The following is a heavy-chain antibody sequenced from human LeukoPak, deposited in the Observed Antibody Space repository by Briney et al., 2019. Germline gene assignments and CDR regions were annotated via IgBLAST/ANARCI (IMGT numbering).Heavy chain of an antibody. CDR3: ARAFPPPDGRDY. CDR1: GFTFSNAW. V-gene: IGHV4-4*07. CDR2: IYTSGST. D-gene: IGHD2-8*01. Sequence: GSLRLSCAASGFTFSNAWMSWIRQPAGKGLEWIGRIYTSGSTNYNPSLKSRVTMSVDTSKNQFSLKLSSVTAADTAVYYCARAFPPPDGRDYWGQGTLVTVSS. J-gene: IGHJ4*02.